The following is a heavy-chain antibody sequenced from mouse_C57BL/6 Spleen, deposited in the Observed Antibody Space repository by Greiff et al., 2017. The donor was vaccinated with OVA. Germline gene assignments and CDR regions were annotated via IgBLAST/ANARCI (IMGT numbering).Heavy chain of an antibody. D-gene: IGHD1-1*01. V-gene: IGHV1-15*01. Sequence: QVQLQQSGAELVRPGASVTLSCKASGYTFTDYEMHWVKQTPVHGLEWIGAIDPETGGTAYNQKFKGKAILTAVKSSSTAYMELRSLTSEDSAVYYCTRPYYGSSYYFDYWGQGTTLTVSS. CDR2: IDPETGGT. J-gene: IGHJ2*01. CDR1: GYTFTDYE. CDR3: TRPYYGSSYYFDY.